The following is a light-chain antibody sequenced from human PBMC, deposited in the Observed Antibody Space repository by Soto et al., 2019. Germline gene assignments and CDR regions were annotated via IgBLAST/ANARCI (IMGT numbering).Light chain of an antibody. CDR2: GAS. CDR3: QQSHSTPLT. J-gene: IGKJ4*01. CDR1: QSISSY. Sequence: DIQMTQSPSSLSASVGDRVTITCRASQSISSYLNWYQQKPGKAPKVLLSGASSLQSGVPFRFSGSGSGTDFTLTISSLQFEDFASYYCQQSHSTPLTFGGGTKVEIK. V-gene: IGKV1-39*01.